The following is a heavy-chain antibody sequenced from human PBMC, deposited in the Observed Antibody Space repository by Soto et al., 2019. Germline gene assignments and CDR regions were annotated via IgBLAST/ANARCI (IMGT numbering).Heavy chain of an antibody. Sequence: GESLKISCAASGFTFSSYWMSWVRQAPGKGLEWVANIKQDGSEKYYVDSVKGRFTISRDNAKNSLYLQMNSLRAEDTAVYYCAREGTRSLGYCSSTSCSAFDYWGQGTLVTVSS. CDR3: AREGTRSLGYCSSTSCSAFDY. CDR1: GFTFSSYW. J-gene: IGHJ4*02. D-gene: IGHD2-2*01. CDR2: IKQDGSEK. V-gene: IGHV3-7*01.